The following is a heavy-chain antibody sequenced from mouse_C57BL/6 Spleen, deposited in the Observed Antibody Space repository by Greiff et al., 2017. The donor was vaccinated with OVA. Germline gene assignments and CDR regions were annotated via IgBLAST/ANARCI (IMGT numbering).Heavy chain of an antibody. V-gene: IGHV5-17*01. CDR2: ISSGSSTI. D-gene: IGHD1-1*01. CDR3: ARDYGSRYWYSDV. Sequence: EVQRVESGGGLVKPGGSLTLSCAASGFTFSDYGMHWVRQAPEKGLEWVAYISSGSSTIYYADTVKGRFTISRDNAKNTLFLQMTSLRSEDTAMYYCARDYGSRYWYSDVWGKGTTVTVSS. J-gene: IGHJ1*03. CDR1: GFTFSDYG.